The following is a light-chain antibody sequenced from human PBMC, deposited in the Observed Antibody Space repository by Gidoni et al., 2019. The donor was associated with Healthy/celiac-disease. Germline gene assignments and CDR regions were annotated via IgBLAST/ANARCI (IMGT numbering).Light chain of an antibody. J-gene: IGLJ1*01. CDR1: NIGDKS. V-gene: IGLV3-21*04. CDR3: QVWDSSSAHYV. Sequence: SYVLTPPPSVSVAPGKTARMTCGGNNIGDKSVHWYQQKPGQAPVLVIYDDSDRPSGIPERFSGSNAGNTATLTISRVEAGDEADYYCQVWDSSSAHYVFGTGTKVTVL. CDR2: DDS.